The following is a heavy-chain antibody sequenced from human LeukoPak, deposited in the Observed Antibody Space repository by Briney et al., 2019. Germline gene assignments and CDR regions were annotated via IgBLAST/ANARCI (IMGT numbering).Heavy chain of an antibody. D-gene: IGHD3-3*01. CDR3: ARGSASHASVLRFLPVGY. CDR1: GYTFTIYY. CDR2: INPSGGST. J-gene: IGHJ4*02. Sequence: ASVKVSFTASGYTFTIYYMHWVRQAPGQGLEWMGIINPSGGSTSYAQKFQGRVTMTRDTSTSTVYMELSSLRSEDTAVYYCARGSASHASVLRFLPVGYWGQGTLVTVSS. V-gene: IGHV1-46*01.